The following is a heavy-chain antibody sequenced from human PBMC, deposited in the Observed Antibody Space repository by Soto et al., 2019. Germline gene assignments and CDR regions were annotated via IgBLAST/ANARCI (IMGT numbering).Heavy chain of an antibody. D-gene: IGHD3-16*01. J-gene: IGHJ4*02. CDR2: ISGSGDNT. V-gene: IGHV3-23*01. CDR3: AVGDY. CDR1: GFSFSNYV. Sequence: EVQLLESGGGFIQPGGSLGLSCAASGFSFSNYVMTWVRQAPGKGLEWVSGISGSGDNTYYADSVKGRFTISRDNSKNTLYLQMNSLRAEDTAVYYGAVGDYWGQVTLVTVSS.